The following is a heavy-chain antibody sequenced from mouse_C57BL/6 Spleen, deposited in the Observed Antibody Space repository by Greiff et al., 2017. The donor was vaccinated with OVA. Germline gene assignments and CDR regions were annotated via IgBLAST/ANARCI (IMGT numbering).Heavy chain of an antibody. V-gene: IGHV5-17*01. Sequence: EVKLMESGGGLVKPGGSLKLSCAASGFTFSDYGMHWVRQAPEKGLEWVAYISSGSSTIYYADTVKGRFTISRDNAKNTLFLQMTSLRSEATAMYYCARGLTVTCWFAYWGQGTLVTVSA. CDR2: ISSGSSTI. CDR3: ARGLTVTCWFAY. D-gene: IGHD4-1*01. J-gene: IGHJ3*01. CDR1: GFTFSDYG.